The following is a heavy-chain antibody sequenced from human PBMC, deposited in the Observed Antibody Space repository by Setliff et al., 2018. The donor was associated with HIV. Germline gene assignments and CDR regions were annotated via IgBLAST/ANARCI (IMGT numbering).Heavy chain of an antibody. CDR1: GRSFSGYY. CDR3: ARGWGHDGFDF. CDR2: INHSGGT. D-gene: IGHD7-27*01. J-gene: IGHJ3*01. Sequence: SETLSLTCAVYGRSFSGYYWNWIRQSPGKGLEWIGEINHSGGTNYNPSLKSRVTMSIDTSKNQFSLNVSSVTAADTSVYYCARGWGHDGFDFWGQGTMVTVSS. V-gene: IGHV4-34*01.